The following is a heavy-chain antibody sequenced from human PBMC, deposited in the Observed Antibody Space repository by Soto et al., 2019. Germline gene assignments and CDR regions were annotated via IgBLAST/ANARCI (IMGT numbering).Heavy chain of an antibody. V-gene: IGHV4-59*01. D-gene: IGHD3-22*01. CDR3: SSAHSDSAPPPLPVDAFDI. J-gene: IGHJ3*02. Sequence: SETLSLTCTVSGGSISSYYWSWIRQPPGKGLEWIGYIYYSGRTNYNPSLKSRVTISVDTSKNEFSLKLSSVTAADTAVYYCSSAHSDSAPPPLPVDAFDIWGQGTMVTVSS. CDR1: GGSISSYY. CDR2: IYYSGRT.